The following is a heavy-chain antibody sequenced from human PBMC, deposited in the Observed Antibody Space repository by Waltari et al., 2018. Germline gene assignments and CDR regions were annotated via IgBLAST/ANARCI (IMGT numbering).Heavy chain of an antibody. V-gene: IGHV3-7*05. CDR3: ARVEYSSRWGAFDY. CDR1: GYSFTSYW. J-gene: IGHJ4*02. Sequence: EVQLVQSGAEVKKPGESLKISCKGSGYSFTSYWIGWVRQMPGKGLEWVANIKQDGSEKYYVDSVKGRFTISRDNAKNSLYLQMNSLRAEDTAVYYCARVEYSSRWGAFDYWGQGTLVTVSS. CDR2: IKQDGSEK. D-gene: IGHD6-6*01.